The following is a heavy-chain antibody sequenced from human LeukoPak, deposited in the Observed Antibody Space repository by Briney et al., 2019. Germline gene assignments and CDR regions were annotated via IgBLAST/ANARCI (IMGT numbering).Heavy chain of an antibody. Sequence: KPSETLSLTCTVSGGSISSSSYYWGWIRQPPGKGLYWIGGIFYSGSTYYNPSLKSRVTISVDTSKNQFSLRRNSVTAADTAVYYCASRYTIFGVATFDYWGQGTLVTVSS. D-gene: IGHD3-3*01. CDR2: IFYSGST. J-gene: IGHJ4*02. V-gene: IGHV4-39*01. CDR1: GGSISSSSYY. CDR3: ASRYTIFGVATFDY.